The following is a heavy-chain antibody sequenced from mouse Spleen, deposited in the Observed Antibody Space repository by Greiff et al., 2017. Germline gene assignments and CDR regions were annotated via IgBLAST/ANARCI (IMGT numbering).Heavy chain of an antibody. Sequence: VQLQQSGAELVRPGASVTLSCKASGYTFTDYEMHWVKQTPVHGLEWIGAIDPETGGTAYNQKFKGKAILTADKSSSTAYMELRSLTSEDSAVYYCTRSGYYGYGFDYWGQGTTLTVSS. CDR1: GYTFTDYE. CDR2: IDPETGGT. J-gene: IGHJ2*01. V-gene: IGHV1-15*01. CDR3: TRSGYYGYGFDY. D-gene: IGHD1-2*01.